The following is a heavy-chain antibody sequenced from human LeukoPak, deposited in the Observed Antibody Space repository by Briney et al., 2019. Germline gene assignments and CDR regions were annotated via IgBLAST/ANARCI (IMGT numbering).Heavy chain of an antibody. J-gene: IGHJ5*02. CDR3: AKDQGSGWAYIWFDP. D-gene: IGHD6-19*01. Sequence: HTGGSLRLSCAASGFTFSSYSMSWVRQAPGKGLEWVSAISGSGGSTYYADSVKGRFTISRDNSKNTLYLQMNRLRAEDTAVYYCAKDQGSGWAYIWFDPWGQGPLVTVSS. V-gene: IGHV3-23*01. CDR2: ISGSGGST. CDR1: GFTFSSYS.